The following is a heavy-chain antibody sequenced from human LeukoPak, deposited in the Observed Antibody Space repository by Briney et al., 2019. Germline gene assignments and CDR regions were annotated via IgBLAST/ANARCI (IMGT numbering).Heavy chain of an antibody. D-gene: IGHD6-19*01. CDR2: VTGGGTT. Sequence: LGGSLRLSCAASGFTFGGFAMHWVRQAPVRGLEWVSLVTGGGTTYYADSVRGRFTISRDNSKNSLYLQMNTLRTEDTAFYYCAKDTGSGWDFDSWGQGTLVTVSS. CDR1: GFTFGGFA. V-gene: IGHV3-43*02. J-gene: IGHJ4*02. CDR3: AKDTGSGWDFDS.